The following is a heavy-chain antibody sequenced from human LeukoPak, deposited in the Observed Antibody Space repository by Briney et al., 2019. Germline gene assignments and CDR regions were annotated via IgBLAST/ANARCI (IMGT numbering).Heavy chain of an antibody. D-gene: IGHD6-19*01. CDR3: AKMGIAVAGTRNY. CDR1: GFTFSSYS. CDR2: ISSSSSYI. Sequence: MTGGSLRLSCAASGFTFSSYSVNWVRQAPGKGLEWVSSISSSSSYIYYADSVKGRFTISRDNAKNSLYLQMNSLRAEDTAVYYCAKMGIAVAGTRNYWGQGTLVTVSS. J-gene: IGHJ4*02. V-gene: IGHV3-21*04.